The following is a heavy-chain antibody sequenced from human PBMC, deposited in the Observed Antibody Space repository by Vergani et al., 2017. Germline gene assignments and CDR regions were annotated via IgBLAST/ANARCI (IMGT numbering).Heavy chain of an antibody. D-gene: IGHD3-10*01. J-gene: IGHJ5*02. Sequence: QVQLQQWGAGLLKPSETLSLTCAVYGGSFSGYYWSWIRQPPGKGLEWIGEINHSGSTNYNPSLKSRVTISVDTSKNQFSLKLSPVTAADTAVYYCARLITIHFDPWGQGTLVTVSS. CDR2: INHSGST. V-gene: IGHV4-34*01. CDR3: ARLITIHFDP. CDR1: GGSFSGYY.